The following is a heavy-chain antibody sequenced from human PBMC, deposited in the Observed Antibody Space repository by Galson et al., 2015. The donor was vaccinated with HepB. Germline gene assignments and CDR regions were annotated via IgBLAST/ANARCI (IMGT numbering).Heavy chain of an antibody. CDR1: GYTFTSYD. J-gene: IGHJ4*02. D-gene: IGHD5-24*01. CDR2: MNPNSGNT. Sequence: SVKVSCKASGYTFTSYDINWVRQATGQGLEWMGWMNPNSGNTGYAQKFQGRVTMTRNTSISTAYMEPSSLRSEDTAVYYCARWPPATIDSGYYWGQGTLVTVSS. V-gene: IGHV1-8*01. CDR3: ARWPPATIDSGYY.